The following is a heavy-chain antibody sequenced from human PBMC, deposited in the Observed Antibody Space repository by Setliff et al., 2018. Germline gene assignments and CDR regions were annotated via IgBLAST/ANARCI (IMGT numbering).Heavy chain of an antibody. CDR2: IFHSGTT. CDR3: ARAPPSSGWTPRGYYYYYMDV. CDR1: GGSVSSGSYY. D-gene: IGHD6-19*01. Sequence: PSETLSLTCSVSGGSVSSGSYYWGWIRQPPGKGLEWIGSIFHSGTTYYNPSLKSRITMSVDTSMNQLSLRLSSVTAADTAVYYCARAPPSSGWTPRGYYYYYMDVWGKGTTVTVSS. J-gene: IGHJ6*03. V-gene: IGHV4-39*07.